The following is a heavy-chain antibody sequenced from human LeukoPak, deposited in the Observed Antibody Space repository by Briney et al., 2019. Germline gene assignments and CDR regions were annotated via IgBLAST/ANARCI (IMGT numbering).Heavy chain of an antibody. J-gene: IGHJ5*01. CDR2: IYLRDSDT. CDR1: GYSLNNFW. V-gene: IGHV5-51*01. Sequence: DSLKISCKASGYSLNNFWIGWVRQMPGKGLEWMGMIYLRDSDTRYSPSFRGHVTFSADKCIGTAFLQWSSLKASDTGMYYCARSSTGDYDSWGQGTLVSVSS. CDR3: ARSSTGDYDS. D-gene: IGHD4-17*01.